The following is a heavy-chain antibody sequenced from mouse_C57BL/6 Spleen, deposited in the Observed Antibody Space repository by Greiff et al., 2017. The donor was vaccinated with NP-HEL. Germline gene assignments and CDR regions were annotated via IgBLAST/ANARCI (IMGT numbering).Heavy chain of an antibody. J-gene: IGHJ3*01. CDR3: ARCDYGSLVY. V-gene: IGHV2-2*01. Sequence: QVQLKESGPGLVQSSQSLSITCAVSGFSLTNYAVHWVRQSPGTGLESLGVIWSGGDTDYNAAFISRLSLSKDNSKSQVFFKMNSLQGDDTAIYYCARCDYGSLVYWGQGTLVTVSA. D-gene: IGHD2-4*01. CDR2: IWSGGDT. CDR1: GFSLTNYA.